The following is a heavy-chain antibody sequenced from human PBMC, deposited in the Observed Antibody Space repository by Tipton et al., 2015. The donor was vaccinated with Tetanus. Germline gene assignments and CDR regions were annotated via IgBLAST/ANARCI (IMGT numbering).Heavy chain of an antibody. CDR2: TSSKSTYI. V-gene: IGHV3-21*01. Sequence: SLRPSCAASGFIFSDYSMAWVRQAPGKGLEWGSATSSKSTYIYYADSMKGRFTISRDNARNSLYLQLNSLRAEDTAVYYCAGVPGGYSFGGLAVGGQGPTVPVSS. CDR3: AGVPGGYSFGGLAV. J-gene: IGHJ6*02. D-gene: IGHD2-15*01. CDR1: GFIFSDYS.